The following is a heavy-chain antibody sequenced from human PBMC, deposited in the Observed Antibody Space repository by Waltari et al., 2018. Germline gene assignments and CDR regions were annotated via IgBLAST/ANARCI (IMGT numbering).Heavy chain of an antibody. D-gene: IGHD2-15*01. CDR1: GFAFSSYA. Sequence: EVQLLESGGGLVQPGGSMRLSCAASGFAFSSYAMSWVRQAPGKGLEWVSAISGSGGSTYYADSVKGRFTISRDNSKNTLYLQMNSLRAEDTAVYYCAKDGVVVAATGDYWGQGTLVTVSS. J-gene: IGHJ4*02. V-gene: IGHV3-23*01. CDR2: ISGSGGST. CDR3: AKDGVVVAATGDY.